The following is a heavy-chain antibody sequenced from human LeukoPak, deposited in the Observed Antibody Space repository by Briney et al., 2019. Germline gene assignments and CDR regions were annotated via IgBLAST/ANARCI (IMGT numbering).Heavy chain of an antibody. CDR1: GFTFSSYA. Sequence: GGSLRLSCAASGFTFSSYAMSWVRQAPGKGLEWVSAISGSGGSTYYADSVKGRFTIPRDNSKNTLYLQMNSLRAEDTAVYYCAKDLSVSGGGLDYWGQGTLVTVSS. D-gene: IGHD3-16*02. CDR3: AKDLSVSGGGLDY. J-gene: IGHJ4*02. V-gene: IGHV3-23*01. CDR2: ISGSGGST.